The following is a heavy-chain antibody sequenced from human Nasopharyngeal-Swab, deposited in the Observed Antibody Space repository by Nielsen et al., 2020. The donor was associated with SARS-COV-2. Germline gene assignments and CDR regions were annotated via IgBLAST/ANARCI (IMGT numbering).Heavy chain of an antibody. J-gene: IGHJ4*02. CDR1: GYTFTSYY. D-gene: IGHD6-13*01. V-gene: IGHV1-46*01. CDR3: AGGSSNRYHFDY. CDR2: INPSGGST. Sequence: ASVTVSCKASGYTFTSYYMHWVRQAPGQGLEWMGIINPSGGSTSYAQKFQVRVTMTRDTSTSTVYMELSSLRSEDTAVYYCAGGSSNRYHFDYWGQGTLVTVSS.